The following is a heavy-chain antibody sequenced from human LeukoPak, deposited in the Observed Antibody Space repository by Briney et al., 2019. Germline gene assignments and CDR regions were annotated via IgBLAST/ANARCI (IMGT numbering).Heavy chain of an antibody. Sequence: ASVKVSCKASGGTFSSYAISWVRRAPGQGLEWMGWISADNGDIHYAQIVQGRVTMTTDTSTSTAYMDLRSLRSDDTAVYYCARDDGYGWWGYYWGQGTLVTVSS. V-gene: IGHV1-18*01. CDR1: GGTFSSYA. J-gene: IGHJ4*02. D-gene: IGHD6-19*01. CDR3: ARDDGYGWWGYY. CDR2: ISADNGDI.